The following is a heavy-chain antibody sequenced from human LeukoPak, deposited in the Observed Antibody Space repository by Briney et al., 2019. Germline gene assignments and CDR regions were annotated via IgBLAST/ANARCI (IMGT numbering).Heavy chain of an antibody. D-gene: IGHD5-18*01. Sequence: ASETLSLTCTVSGGSISSYYWSWIRQPPGKGLEWIGYIYYSGSTNYNPSLKSRVTISVDTSKNQFSLKLSSVTAADTAVYYCARDLIRGYSPGGAFDIWGQGTMVTVSS. CDR2: IYYSGST. J-gene: IGHJ3*02. V-gene: IGHV4-59*01. CDR1: GGSISSYY. CDR3: ARDLIRGYSPGGAFDI.